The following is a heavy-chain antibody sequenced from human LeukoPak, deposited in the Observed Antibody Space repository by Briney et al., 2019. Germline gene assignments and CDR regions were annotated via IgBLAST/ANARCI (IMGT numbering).Heavy chain of an antibody. CDR3: APAGYSSSWYQSYYFDY. CDR2: INPNSGGT. Sequence: ASVKVSCKASGYTFTGYYMHWVRQAPGQGLEWMGRINPNSGGTNYAQEFQGRVTMTRDTSISTAYMELSRLRSDDTAVYYCAPAGYSSSWYQSYYFDYWGQGTLVTVSS. CDR1: GYTFTGYY. D-gene: IGHD6-13*01. V-gene: IGHV1-2*06. J-gene: IGHJ4*02.